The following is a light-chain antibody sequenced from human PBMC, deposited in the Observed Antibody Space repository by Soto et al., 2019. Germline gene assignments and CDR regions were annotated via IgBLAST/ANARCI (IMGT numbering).Light chain of an antibody. CDR3: QQYNSYPYT. CDR2: RSS. V-gene: IGKV1-5*03. Sequence: DLQMTQSPSTLSASVGDRVAITCRASQSISNWLAWYPQKSGKAPKLLIYRSSSLQSGVPSRFSGSRSGTEFTLTISSLQPDDFATYHCQQYNSYPYTFGQGTKLEIK. CDR1: QSISNW. J-gene: IGKJ2*01.